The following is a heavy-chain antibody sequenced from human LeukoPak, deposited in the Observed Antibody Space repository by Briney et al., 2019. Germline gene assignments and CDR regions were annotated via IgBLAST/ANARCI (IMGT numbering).Heavy chain of an antibody. CDR3: ARAQLTYYYYYMDV. J-gene: IGHJ6*03. CDR2: ISSVGSTI. Sequence: PGGSLRLSCAASGFTFSDNYMSWIRQAPGMGLEWVSCISSVGSTIYYADSVKGRFTISRDNAKSSLYLQMNSLRAEDTAVYYCARAQLTYYYYYMDVWGKGTTVTVSS. CDR1: GFTFSDNY. D-gene: IGHD5-24*01. V-gene: IGHV3-11*01.